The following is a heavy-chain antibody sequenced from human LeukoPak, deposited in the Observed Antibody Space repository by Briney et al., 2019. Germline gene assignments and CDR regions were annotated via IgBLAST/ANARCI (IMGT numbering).Heavy chain of an antibody. CDR3: AREGRYYDSSGPRYFDY. D-gene: IGHD3-22*01. CDR1: GGSISSGDYY. CDR2: IYYSGST. V-gene: IGHV4-31*03. J-gene: IGHJ4*02. Sequence: SQTLSLTCTVSGGSISSGDYYWSWIRQHPGKGLEWIGYIYYSGSTYYNPSLKSRVTISVDTSKNQFSLKLSSVTAADTAVYYCAREGRYYDSSGPRYFDYWGQGTLVTVSS.